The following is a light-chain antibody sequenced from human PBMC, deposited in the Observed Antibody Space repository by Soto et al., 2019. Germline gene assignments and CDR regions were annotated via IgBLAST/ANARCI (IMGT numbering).Light chain of an antibody. CDR1: QGISNY. Sequence: IHMTNSPSSLSASVGDRFTITCRASQGISNYLAWYQQKTGKVPKLVIYAASTLQSGVPSRLSGSGSGTQLTITISSLKTDDFATYLCQQYNSYSITFGHGTRLEIK. CDR3: QQYNSYSIT. J-gene: IGKJ5*01. V-gene: IGKV1-16*01. CDR2: AAS.